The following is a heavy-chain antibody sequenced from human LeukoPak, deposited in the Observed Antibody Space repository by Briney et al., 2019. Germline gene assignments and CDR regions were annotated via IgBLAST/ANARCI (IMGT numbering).Heavy chain of an antibody. Sequence: PGGSLRLSSAASGFTFSSYAMSWVRQAPGKGLEWVSAISGSGGSTYYADSVKGRFTISRDNSKNTLYLQMNSLRAEDTAVYYCATHARYCSSTSCYHFDYWGQGTLVTVSS. J-gene: IGHJ4*02. D-gene: IGHD2-2*01. V-gene: IGHV3-23*01. CDR2: ISGSGGST. CDR1: GFTFSSYA. CDR3: ATHARYCSSTSCYHFDY.